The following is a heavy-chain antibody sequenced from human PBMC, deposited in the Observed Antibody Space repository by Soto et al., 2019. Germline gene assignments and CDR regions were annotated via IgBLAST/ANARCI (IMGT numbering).Heavy chain of an antibody. CDR3: ARVYWVRGVPQTTYAGYYYGMDV. V-gene: IGHV3-33*01. D-gene: IGHD3-10*01. CDR1: GFTFSSYG. Sequence: QVQLVESGGGVVQPGRSLRLSCAASGFTFSSYGMHWVRQAPGKGLEWVAVIWYDGSNKYYADSVKGRFTISRDNSKNTLYMQMNSLRAEDTAVYSCARVYWVRGVPQTTYAGYYYGMDVWGQRTTVTVSS. CDR2: IWYDGSNK. J-gene: IGHJ6*02.